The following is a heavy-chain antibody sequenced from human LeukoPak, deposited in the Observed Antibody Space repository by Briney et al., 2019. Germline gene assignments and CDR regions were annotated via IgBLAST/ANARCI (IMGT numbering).Heavy chain of an antibody. V-gene: IGHV3-33*06. J-gene: IGHJ4*02. Sequence: PGRSLRLSCAASGFTFSTYGMHWVRQAPGTGLEWVAVIWYDGSEKYYADSVKGRFTISRDNSKNTLYLQMNSLRAEDTAVYYCAKDLTAGTLSFDYWGQGTLVTVSS. CDR1: GFTFSTYG. CDR3: AKDLTAGTLSFDY. D-gene: IGHD1-1*01. CDR2: IWYDGSEK.